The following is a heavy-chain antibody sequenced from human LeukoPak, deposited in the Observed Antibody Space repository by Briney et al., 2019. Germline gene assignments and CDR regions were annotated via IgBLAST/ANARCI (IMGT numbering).Heavy chain of an antibody. J-gene: IGHJ4*02. CDR2: ISSSSSYI. CDR3: ARDSGIAVAAE. CDR1: GFTFGSYS. Sequence: GGSLRLSCAASGFTFGSYSMNWVRQAPGQGLEWVSSISSSSSYIYYADSVKGRFTISRDNAKNSLYLQMNSLRAEDTAVYYCARDSGIAVAAEWGQGTLVTVSS. D-gene: IGHD6-19*01. V-gene: IGHV3-21*01.